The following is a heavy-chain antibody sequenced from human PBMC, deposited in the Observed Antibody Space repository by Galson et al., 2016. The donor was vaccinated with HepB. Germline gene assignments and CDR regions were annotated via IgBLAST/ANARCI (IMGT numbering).Heavy chain of an antibody. CDR1: GFTFSSYG. CDR3: ARDARGEWLHFGMDV. V-gene: IGHV3-33*01. Sequence: SLRLSCAASGFTFSSYGMHWVRQAPGKGLEWVAVTWYDESNKYYSDSVKGRSTISRDNSKNTLYLQMNSLRAEDTAVYYCARDARGEWLHFGMDVWGQGTTVTVSS. D-gene: IGHD3-3*01. CDR2: TWYDESNK. J-gene: IGHJ6*02.